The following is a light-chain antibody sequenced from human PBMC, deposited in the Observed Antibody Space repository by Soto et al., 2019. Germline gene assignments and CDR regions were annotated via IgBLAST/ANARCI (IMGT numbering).Light chain of an antibody. CDR2: GTS. J-gene: IGKJ1*01. V-gene: IGKV1-5*03. CDR1: QSISIW. Sequence: DIHMTQSPSTLSASVGDRVTITCRASQSISIWLAWYQQKPGRAPNLLIYGTSSLESGVPSRFSGSGSGTEFTLTISSLQPDDFATYYCKHYNDYSWTFVQGTKVEIK. CDR3: KHYNDYSWT.